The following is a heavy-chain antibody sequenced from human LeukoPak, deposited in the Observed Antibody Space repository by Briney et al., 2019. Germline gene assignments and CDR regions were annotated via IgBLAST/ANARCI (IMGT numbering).Heavy chain of an antibody. CDR2: INPNSGGT. Sequence: ASVKVSCKASGYTFTGYYMHWVRQAPGQGLEWMGWINPNSGGTNYAQKFQGRVTMTRDTSISTAYIELSRLRSDDTAVYYCARDWDSSGWYVLPEFGHWGQGTLVTVSS. V-gene: IGHV1-2*02. CDR3: ARDWDSSGWYVLPEFGH. CDR1: GYTFTGYY. J-gene: IGHJ5*02. D-gene: IGHD6-19*01.